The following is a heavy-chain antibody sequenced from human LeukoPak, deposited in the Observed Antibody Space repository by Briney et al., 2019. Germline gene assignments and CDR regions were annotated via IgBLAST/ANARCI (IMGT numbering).Heavy chain of an antibody. CDR1: GFTFSSYA. CDR2: ISGSGGST. Sequence: LPGGSLRLSCGASGFTFSSYAMSWVRQAPGKGLEWVSAISGSGGSTYYADSVKGRFTISRDNSKNTLYLQMNSLRAEDTAVYYSAKEINLGTAPPLYYMDVWGKGTTVTVSS. J-gene: IGHJ6*03. D-gene: IGHD7-27*01. CDR3: AKEINLGTAPPLYYMDV. V-gene: IGHV3-23*01.